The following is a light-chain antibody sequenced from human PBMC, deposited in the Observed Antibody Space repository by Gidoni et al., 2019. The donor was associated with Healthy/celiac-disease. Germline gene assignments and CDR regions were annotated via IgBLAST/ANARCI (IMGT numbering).Light chain of an antibody. CDR1: KLGDKY. Sequence: YELTQPPLVSVSPGQPASITCSGGKLGDKYACWYQQKPGQSPVLVIYQDNKRPSGIPERFSGSNSGNTATLTISGTQAVDEADYYLQALNSSTVFGGGTKLTVL. CDR2: QDN. V-gene: IGLV3-1*01. CDR3: QALNSSTV. J-gene: IGLJ2*01.